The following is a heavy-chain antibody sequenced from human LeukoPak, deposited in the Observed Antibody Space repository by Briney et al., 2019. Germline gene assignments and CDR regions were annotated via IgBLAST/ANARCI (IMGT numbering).Heavy chain of an antibody. J-gene: IGHJ2*01. D-gene: IGHD3-9*01. CDR1: GFTFSTYD. CDR3: ARAEPLKGYWYFDL. Sequence: GGSLRLSCAASGFTFSTYDMHWVRQLTGGGLEWVSGIGTGGDTFYPGSVKGRFTISGDNAKNSLYLQMNSLRAGDTAVYYCARAEPLKGYWYFDLWGRGTLVTVSS. V-gene: IGHV3-13*01. CDR2: IGTGGDT.